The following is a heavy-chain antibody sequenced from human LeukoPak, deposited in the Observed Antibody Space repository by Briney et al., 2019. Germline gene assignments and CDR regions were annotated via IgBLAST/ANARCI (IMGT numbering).Heavy chain of an antibody. CDR1: GGTFSSYA. CDR3: ARAEGDLDTYYDFWSGRAFDI. J-gene: IGHJ3*02. D-gene: IGHD3-3*01. Sequence: ASVKVSCKASGGTFSSYAISWVRQAPGQGLEWMGGIIPIFGTANYAQKFQGRVTITTDESTSTAYMELSSLRSEDTAVYYCARAEGDLDTYYDFWSGRAFDIWGQGTMVTVSS. V-gene: IGHV1-69*05. CDR2: IIPIFGTA.